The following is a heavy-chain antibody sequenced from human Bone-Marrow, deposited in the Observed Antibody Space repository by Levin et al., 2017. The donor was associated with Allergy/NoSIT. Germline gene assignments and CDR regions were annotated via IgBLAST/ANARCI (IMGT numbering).Heavy chain of an antibody. CDR1: GYTFSNYD. CDR2: MNPNSGNT. CDR3: ARMYYDTSESNINWFDP. D-gene: IGHD3-16*01. J-gene: IGHJ5*02. V-gene: IGHV1-8*01. Sequence: GESLKISCKASGYTFSNYDINWVQQATGQGLEWMGWMNPNSGNTGYTQKFQGRVTMTRDTSISTAYMELTSLTSEDTAVYFCARMYYDTSESNINWFDPWGQGTLVTVSS.